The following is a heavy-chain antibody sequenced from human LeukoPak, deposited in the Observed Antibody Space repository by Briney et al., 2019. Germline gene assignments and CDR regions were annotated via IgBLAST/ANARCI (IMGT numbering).Heavy chain of an antibody. CDR2: IIPIFGTA. V-gene: IGHV1-69*06. CDR1: GGTFSSYA. Sequence: ASVKVSCKASGGTFSSYAISWVRQVPGQGLEWMGGIIPIFGTANYAQKFQGRVTITADKSTSTAYMELSSLRSEDTAVYYCATRYYDILTGYYEEYYFDYWGQGTLVTVSS. CDR3: ATRYYDILTGYYEEYYFDY. J-gene: IGHJ4*02. D-gene: IGHD3-9*01.